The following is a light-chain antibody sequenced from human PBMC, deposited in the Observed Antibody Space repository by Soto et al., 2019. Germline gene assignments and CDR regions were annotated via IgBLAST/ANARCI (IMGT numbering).Light chain of an antibody. V-gene: IGKV3-15*01. CDR1: QSVDIN. CDR2: GAS. J-gene: IGKJ1*01. Sequence: EIVLTQSPATLSVSPGERFTLSCMASQSVDINLAWYQQKPGQAPRLLIYGASTRATDMSGTFSGRGSGTEFTLTISNVRPEDFAVYYCQQYRSWPRTFGQGTKVDIK. CDR3: QQYRSWPRT.